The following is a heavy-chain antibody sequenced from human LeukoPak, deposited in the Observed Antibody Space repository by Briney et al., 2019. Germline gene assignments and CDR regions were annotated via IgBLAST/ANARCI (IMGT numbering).Heavy chain of an antibody. CDR2: ISWDGGST. D-gene: IGHD3-3*01. V-gene: IGHV3-43D*03. J-gene: IGHJ6*03. CDR1: GFTFDDYA. CDR3: AKSGEWSDYMNV. Sequence: PGGSLRLSCAASGFTFDDYAMHWVRQAPGKGLEWASLISWDGGSTYYADSVKGRFTISRDNSKNSLYLQMNSLRAEDTALYYCAKSGEWSDYMNVWGKGTTVTVSS.